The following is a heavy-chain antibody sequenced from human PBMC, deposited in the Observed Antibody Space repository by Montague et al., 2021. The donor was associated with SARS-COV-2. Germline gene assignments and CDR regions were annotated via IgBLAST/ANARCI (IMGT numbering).Heavy chain of an antibody. D-gene: IGHD2-2*01. V-gene: IGHV4-59*13. CDR3: ARDSLVASYYYYGVDV. CDR2: IYSSGST. CDR1: GGSISGYY. J-gene: IGHJ6*02. Sequence: SETLSLTCTVSGGSISGYYWNWIRQPPGKGLEWIGYIYSSGSTNHNPSLKSRVTLSVDTSKNQLSLNLSSVTAADTAVYYCARDSLVASYYYYGVDVWGQGTTVTVAS.